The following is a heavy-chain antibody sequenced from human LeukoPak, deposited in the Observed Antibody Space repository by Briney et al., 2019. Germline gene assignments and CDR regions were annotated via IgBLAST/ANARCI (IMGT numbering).Heavy chain of an antibody. V-gene: IGHV5-51*01. Sequence: GESLKISCKGSGYSFTNYWIGWVRQMPGKGLKWMGIIYPGDSDARYSPSFQGQVTISADKSISTAYLQWSSLKASDTAMYYCARPGIVGATYFDYWGQGTLVTVSS. CDR3: ARPGIVGATYFDY. CDR1: GYSFTNYW. J-gene: IGHJ4*02. D-gene: IGHD1-26*01. CDR2: IYPGDSDA.